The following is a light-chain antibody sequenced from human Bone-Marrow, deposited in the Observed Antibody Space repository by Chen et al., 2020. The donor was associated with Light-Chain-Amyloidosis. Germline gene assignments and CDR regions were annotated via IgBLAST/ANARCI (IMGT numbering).Light chain of an antibody. CDR2: RDT. Sequence: SYELTPPPPVSVSPGQTARITCSGDDLPKKYAYWYQQKPGQAPVLVIHRDTERPSGISERFSGSSSGTTATLTISGVQAEDEADYHCQSADSSGTYEVIFGGGTKLTVL. J-gene: IGLJ2*01. V-gene: IGLV3-25*03. CDR1: DLPKKY. CDR3: QSADSSGTYEVI.